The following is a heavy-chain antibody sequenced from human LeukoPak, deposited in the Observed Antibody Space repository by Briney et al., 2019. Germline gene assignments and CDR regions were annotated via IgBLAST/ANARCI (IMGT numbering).Heavy chain of an antibody. CDR1: GFTFSIYT. CDR2: ISGSSSPI. J-gene: IGHJ5*02. Sequence: GGSLRLSCAASGFTFSIYTMNWVRQAPRKGLEWLSYISGSSSPIYYADSVRGRFTISRDNAKNSLYLQMNSLRVDGTAVYYCARDFSSWGQGTLVTVSS. CDR3: ARDFSS. V-gene: IGHV3-48*01.